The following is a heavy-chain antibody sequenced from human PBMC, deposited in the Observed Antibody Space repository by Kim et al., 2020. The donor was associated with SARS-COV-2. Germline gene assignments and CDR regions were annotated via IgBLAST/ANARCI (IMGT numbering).Heavy chain of an antibody. CDR2: ISWNSGSI. D-gene: IGHD6-19*01. Sequence: GGSLRLSCAASGFTFDDYAMHWVRQAPGKGLEWVSGISWNSGSIGYADSVKGRFTISRDNAKNSLYLQMNSLRAEDTALYYCAKDMAPDSSGWYGYDYWGQGTLVTVSS. CDR3: AKDMAPDSSGWYGYDY. J-gene: IGHJ4*02. CDR1: GFTFDDYA. V-gene: IGHV3-9*01.